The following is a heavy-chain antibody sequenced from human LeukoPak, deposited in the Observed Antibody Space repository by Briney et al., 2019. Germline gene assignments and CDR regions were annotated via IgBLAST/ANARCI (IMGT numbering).Heavy chain of an antibody. CDR3: ATIAAFEYNWFDP. D-gene: IGHD6-13*01. CDR1: GYTLTELS. V-gene: IGHV1-24*01. CDR2: FDPEGGET. J-gene: IGHJ5*02. Sequence: ASVKVSCKVSGYTLTELSMHWVRQAPGKGLEWMGGFDPEGGETIYAQKFQGRVTMTEDTSTDTAYMELSSLRSEDTAVYYCATIAAFEYNWFDPWGQGTLVTVSS.